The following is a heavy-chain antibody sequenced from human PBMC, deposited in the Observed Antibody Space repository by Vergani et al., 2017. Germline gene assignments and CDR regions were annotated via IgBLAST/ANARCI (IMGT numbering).Heavy chain of an antibody. V-gene: IGHV3-66*02. CDR2: IYSGGST. CDR1: GFTVSSNY. J-gene: IGHJ6*02. CDR3: ARDLRFTMVRGAPYGMDV. Sequence: EVQLVESGGGLVQPGGSLRLSCAASGFTVSSNYMSWVRQAPGKGLEWVSVIYSGGSTYYADSVKGRFTISRVNSKNTLYLQMNSLRAEDTAVYYCARDLRFTMVRGAPYGMDVWGQGTTVTVSS. D-gene: IGHD3-10*01.